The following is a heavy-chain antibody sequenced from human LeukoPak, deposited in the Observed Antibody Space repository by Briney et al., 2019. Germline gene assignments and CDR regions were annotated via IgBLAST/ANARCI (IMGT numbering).Heavy chain of an antibody. D-gene: IGHD6-19*01. J-gene: IGHJ5*02. CDR2: INPNSGGT. Sequence: ASVKVSCKASGYTFTGYYMHWVRQAPGQGLEWMGWINPNSGGTNYAQKFQGRVTMTRDTSVSTAYMELSRLRSEDTAVYYCASCTPTQWTNWFDPWGQGTLVTVSS. V-gene: IGHV1-2*02. CDR3: ASCTPTQWTNWFDP. CDR1: GYTFTGYY.